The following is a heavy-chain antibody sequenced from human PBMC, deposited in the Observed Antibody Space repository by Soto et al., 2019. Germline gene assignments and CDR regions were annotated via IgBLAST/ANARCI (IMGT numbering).Heavy chain of an antibody. D-gene: IGHD6-13*01. CDR3: ARWSFSTAAGLDAFDI. Sequence: SETLSLTCTVSGGSISSGGYYWSWIRQHPGKGLEWIGYIYYSGSTYYNPSLKSQVTISVDTSKNQFSLKLSSVTAADTAVYYCARWSFSTAAGLDAFDIWGQGTMVTVSS. V-gene: IGHV4-31*01. CDR1: GGSISSGGYY. CDR2: IYYSGST. J-gene: IGHJ3*02.